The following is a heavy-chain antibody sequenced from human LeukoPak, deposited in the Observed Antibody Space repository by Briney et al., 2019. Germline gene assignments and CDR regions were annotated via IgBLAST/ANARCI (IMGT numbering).Heavy chain of an antibody. CDR1: GFTLSSYS. CDR3: ARGADGVSSNSRGWLDP. J-gene: IGHJ5*02. D-gene: IGHD2-15*01. V-gene: IGHV3-21*01. Sequence: GGSLRLSCTASGFTLSSYSMNWVRQAPGKGLEWVSSISTSSSYIYYADSLKGRFTISRDNARKSLYLQMNTLRAEDTAAYFCARGADGVSSNSRGWLDPWGQGTLVTVSS. CDR2: ISTSSSYI.